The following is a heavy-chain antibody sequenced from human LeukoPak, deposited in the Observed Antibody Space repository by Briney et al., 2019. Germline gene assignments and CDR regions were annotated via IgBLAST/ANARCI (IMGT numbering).Heavy chain of an antibody. V-gene: IGHV4-34*01. CDR2: IDHSEST. J-gene: IGHJ3*02. CDR3: ARETQRITMVRGPTTDAFDI. D-gene: IGHD3-10*01. CDR1: GGSFSDYF. Sequence: SETLSLTCAVYGGSFSDYFWSWIRQPPGKGLEWIGEIDHSESTNYNPSLKSRVTISIDTSKNQFSLKLSSVTAADTAVYYCARETQRITMVRGPTTDAFDIWGQGTMVTVSS.